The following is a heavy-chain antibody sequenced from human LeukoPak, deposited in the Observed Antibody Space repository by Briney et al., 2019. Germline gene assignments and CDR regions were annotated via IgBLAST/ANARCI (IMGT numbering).Heavy chain of an antibody. CDR2: ITYDGGNK. CDR1: GFTFSSYG. V-gene: IGHV3-30*18. D-gene: IGHD6-13*01. J-gene: IGHJ6*02. CDR3: AKDRGSSSSAYGMDV. Sequence: GGSLRLSCAASGFTFSSYGMHWVRQAPGKGLEWVAVITYDGGNKYHADSVKGRFTISRDNSKNTLYLQMNSLRAEDTAAYYCAKDRGSSSSAYGMDVWGQGTTVTVSS.